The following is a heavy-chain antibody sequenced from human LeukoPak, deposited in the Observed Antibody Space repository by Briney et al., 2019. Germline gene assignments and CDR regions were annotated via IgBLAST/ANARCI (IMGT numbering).Heavy chain of an antibody. J-gene: IGHJ4*02. CDR3: ARHRGHGRFYPWDY. CDR2: IYSGGTT. D-gene: IGHD1-26*01. V-gene: IGHV4-39*01. CDR1: GDSISSSTHY. Sequence: SGTLSLTCTVSGDSISSSTHYWGWVRQPPGKGLEWIGSIYSGGTTYYNPSLKSRVTISVDTSKNQFSLNLSSMTAADTAVFYCARHRGHGRFYPWDYWGQGILVTVSS.